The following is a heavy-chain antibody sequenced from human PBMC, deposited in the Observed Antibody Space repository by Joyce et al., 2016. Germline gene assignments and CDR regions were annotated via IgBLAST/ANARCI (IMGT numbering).Heavy chain of an antibody. Sequence: EVQLVESGGGLVQPGGSLRLSCAASGFTFSSYGMNWVRQAPGKGLEWVSYISTSSRAIYCADSVKGRFTISRDNAKNSLYLQMNSLRDEDTAVYYCAREAWFGELLFMFDSWGQGTLVTVSS. V-gene: IGHV3-48*02. CDR3: AREAWFGELLFMFDS. CDR2: ISTSSRAI. CDR1: GFTFSSYG. D-gene: IGHD3-10*01. J-gene: IGHJ4*02.